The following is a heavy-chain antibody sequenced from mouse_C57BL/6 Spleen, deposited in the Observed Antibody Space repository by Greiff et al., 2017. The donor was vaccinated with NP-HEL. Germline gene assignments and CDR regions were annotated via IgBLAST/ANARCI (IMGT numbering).Heavy chain of an antibody. CDR2: INPGSGGT. CDR3: AREDYYGNFSWFAY. D-gene: IGHD2-1*01. Sequence: QVQLKQSGAELVRPGTSVKVSCKASGYAFTNYLIEWVKQRPGQGLEWIGVINPGSGGTNYNEKFKGKATLTADKSSSTAYMQLSSLTSEDSAVYFCAREDYYGNFSWFAYWGQGTLVTVSA. V-gene: IGHV1-54*01. J-gene: IGHJ3*01. CDR1: GYAFTNYL.